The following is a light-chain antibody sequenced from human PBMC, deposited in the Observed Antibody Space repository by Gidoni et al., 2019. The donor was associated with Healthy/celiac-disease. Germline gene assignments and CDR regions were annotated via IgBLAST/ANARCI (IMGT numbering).Light chain of an antibody. J-gene: IGKJ4*01. Sequence: EIVMTQSPATLSVSPGERATLSCRASQRVSSNLAWYQQKPGQAPRLLIYGASTRATGIPAMFSGSGSGTEFTLTISSLQSEDFAVSYCQQYNNWPSLTFXGXTKVEIK. V-gene: IGKV3-15*01. CDR3: QQYNNWPSLT. CDR1: QRVSSN. CDR2: GAS.